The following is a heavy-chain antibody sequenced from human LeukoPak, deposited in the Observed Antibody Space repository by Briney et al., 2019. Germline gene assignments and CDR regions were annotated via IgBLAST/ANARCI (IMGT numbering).Heavy chain of an antibody. V-gene: IGHV5-51*01. CDR3: ARQGSYDNSGYSFDY. Sequence: PGGSLKISCKASGYSLINHWIGWVRQMPGKGLDWMGIIYPGNADATYSPSFQGQVTISADKSTTTVYLQWSSLKASDTAMYYCARQGSYDNSGYSFDYWGQGALVTVSS. D-gene: IGHD3-22*01. CDR2: IYPGNADA. CDR1: GYSLINHW. J-gene: IGHJ4*02.